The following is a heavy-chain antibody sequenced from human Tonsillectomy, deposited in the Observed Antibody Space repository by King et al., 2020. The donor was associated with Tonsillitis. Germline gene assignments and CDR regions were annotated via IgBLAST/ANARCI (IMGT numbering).Heavy chain of an antibody. D-gene: IGHD1-7*01. CDR2: IKQDGSEK. CDR3: ARGELYHSRRFDP. CDR1: GFTFSSYW. Sequence: VQLVESGGGLVQPGGSLRLSCAASGFTFSSYWMSWVRQAPGKGLEWVANIKQDGSEKYYVDSVKGRFTISRDNAKNSLYLQMNSLRVEDTAVYYCARGELYHSRRFDPWGQGTLVTVSS. V-gene: IGHV3-7*01. J-gene: IGHJ5*02.